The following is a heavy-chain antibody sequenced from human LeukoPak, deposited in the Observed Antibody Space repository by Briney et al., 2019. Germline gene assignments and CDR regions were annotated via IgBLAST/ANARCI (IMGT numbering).Heavy chain of an antibody. Sequence: GGSLRLSCAASGFTFSSYSMNWVRQAPGKGLEWVSSISSSSSYIYYADSVKGRFTISRDNAKNSLYLQMNSPGAEDTAVYYCARALPPTRTYGMDVWGQGTTVTASS. V-gene: IGHV3-21*01. CDR2: ISSSSSYI. CDR1: GFTFSSYS. J-gene: IGHJ6*02. D-gene: IGHD3-16*02. CDR3: ARALPPTRTYGMDV.